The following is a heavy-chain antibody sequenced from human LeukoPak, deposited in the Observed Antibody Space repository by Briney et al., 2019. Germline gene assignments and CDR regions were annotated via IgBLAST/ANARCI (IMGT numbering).Heavy chain of an antibody. D-gene: IGHD6-13*01. CDR2: INHSGST. J-gene: IGHJ4*02. V-gene: IGHV4-34*01. Sequence: SETLSLTCAVYGGSFSGYYWSWIRHNPGKGLEWSGEINHSGSTNYNPSPKSRVTISVDTSKNHFSLQLSSVTAADTAVYYCARRGSLRPAAAGYFDYWGQGTLVTVSS. CDR1: GGSFSGYY. CDR3: ARRGSLRPAAAGYFDY.